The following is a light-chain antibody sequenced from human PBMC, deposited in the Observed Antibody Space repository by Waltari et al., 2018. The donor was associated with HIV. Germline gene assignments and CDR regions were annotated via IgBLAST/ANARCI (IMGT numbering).Light chain of an antibody. Sequence: HSALTQPASVSGSPGQSISISCTGTSSDVGGYNAVSWYQQHPAKDPKLVILEVSTRSEGVSNCLSGSKSGISASRTMSVLQAEDEAYYYCSSYTSSDTMVFGGGTKVTVL. V-gene: IGLV2-14*01. CDR2: EVS. CDR3: SSYTSSDTMV. J-gene: IGLJ2*01. CDR1: SSDVGGYNA.